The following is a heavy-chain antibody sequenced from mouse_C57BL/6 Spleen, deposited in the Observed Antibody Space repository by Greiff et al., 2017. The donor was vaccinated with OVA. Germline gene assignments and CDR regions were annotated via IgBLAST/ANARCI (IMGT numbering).Heavy chain of an antibody. CDR1: GFTFSSYA. CDR3: ASTTVVEGYYAMDY. V-gene: IGHV5-4*03. J-gene: IGHJ4*01. CDR2: ISDGGSYT. Sequence: EVKLMESGGGLVKPGGSLKLSCAASGFTFSSYAMSWVRQTPEKRLEWVATISDGGSYTYYPDNVKGRFTISRDNAKNNLYLQMSHLKSEDTAMYYCASTTVVEGYYAMDYWGQGTSVTVSS. D-gene: IGHD1-1*01.